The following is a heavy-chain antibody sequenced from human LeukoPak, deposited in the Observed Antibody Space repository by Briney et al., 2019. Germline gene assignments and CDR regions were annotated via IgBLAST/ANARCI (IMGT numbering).Heavy chain of an antibody. D-gene: IGHD6-13*01. V-gene: IGHV4-61*02. J-gene: IGHJ4*02. CDR2: IYTSGST. CDR3: ARDSGQQLAVDY. Sequence: SQTLSLTCTVSGGSISSGSYYWSWIRQPAGKGLEWIGRIYTSGSTNYNPSLKSRVTISVDTSKNQFSLKLSSVTAADTAVYYCARDSGQQLAVDYWGQGTLVTVSS. CDR1: GGSISSGSYY.